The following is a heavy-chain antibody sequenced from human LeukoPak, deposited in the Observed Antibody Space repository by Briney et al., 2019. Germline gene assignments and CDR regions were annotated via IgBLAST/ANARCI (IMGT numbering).Heavy chain of an antibody. V-gene: IGHV4-59*08. J-gene: IGHJ4*01. Sequence: SETLSLACTVSGASINNNFWAWIRQPPGKGLEWIGYIYSSGGANYNPSLKSRVIISGDTSKNQISLNLTSVTAADTAVYFCARHRDYYDTWGHGTLVTVSS. D-gene: IGHD3-22*01. CDR3: ARHRDYYDT. CDR1: GASINNNF. CDR2: IYSSGGA.